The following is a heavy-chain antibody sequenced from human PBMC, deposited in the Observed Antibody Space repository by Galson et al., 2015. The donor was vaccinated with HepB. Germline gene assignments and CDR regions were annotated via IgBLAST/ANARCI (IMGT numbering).Heavy chain of an antibody. D-gene: IGHD3-22*01. CDR2: IKRKNDGGTT. CDR3: TTDMPKGWLLLQVSAFDI. Sequence: SLRLSCAASGFTFSNAWMSWVRQAPGKGLEWVGHIKRKNDGGTTDNAAPVKGRFTISRDDSKNTLYLQMNSLKTEDTAVYYCTTDMPKGWLLLQVSAFDIWGQGTMVTVSS. CDR1: GFTFSNAW. V-gene: IGHV3-15*01. J-gene: IGHJ3*02.